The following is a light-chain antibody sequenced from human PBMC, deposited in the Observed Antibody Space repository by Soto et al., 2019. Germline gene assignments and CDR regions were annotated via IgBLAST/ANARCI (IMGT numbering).Light chain of an antibody. Sequence: QSALTQPASVSGSPGQSITISCTGTSSDVGSYNLVSWYQQHPGKAPKLMIYEGTKRPSGVSNRFSGSKPGNTASLTIYGLQAEDGPDYFCCSYAGAGTYVFGTGTKVTVL. CDR1: SSDVGSYNL. CDR2: EGT. V-gene: IGLV2-23*01. CDR3: CSYAGAGTYV. J-gene: IGLJ1*01.